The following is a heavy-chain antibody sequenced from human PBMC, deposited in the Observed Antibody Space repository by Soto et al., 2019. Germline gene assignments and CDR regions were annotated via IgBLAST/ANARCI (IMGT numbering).Heavy chain of an antibody. CDR3: AKDGLGGSGSYYKPEPNFDY. Sequence: GGSLRLSCAASGFTFSSYAMSWVRQAPGKGLEWVSAISGSGGSTYYADSVKGRFTISRDNSKNTLYLQMNSLRAEDTAVYYCAKDGLGGSGSYYKPEPNFDYWGQGTLVTVSS. V-gene: IGHV3-23*01. CDR2: ISGSGGST. J-gene: IGHJ4*02. CDR1: GFTFSSYA. D-gene: IGHD3-10*01.